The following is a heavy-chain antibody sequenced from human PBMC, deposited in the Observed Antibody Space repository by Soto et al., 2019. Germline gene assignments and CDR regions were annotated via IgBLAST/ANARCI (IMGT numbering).Heavy chain of an antibody. V-gene: IGHV3-7*01. CDR3: ARSPLRYFDWLLSTDPFDY. D-gene: IGHD3-9*01. Sequence: GGSLRLSCAASGFTFSSYWMSWVRQAPGKGLEWVANIKQDGSEKYYVDSVKGRFTISRDNAKNSLYLQMNSLRAEDTAVYYCARSPLRYFDWLLSTDPFDYWGQGTLVTVSS. CDR2: IKQDGSEK. J-gene: IGHJ4*02. CDR1: GFTFSSYW.